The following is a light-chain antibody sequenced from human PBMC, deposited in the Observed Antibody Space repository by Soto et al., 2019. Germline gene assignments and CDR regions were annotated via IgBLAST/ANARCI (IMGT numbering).Light chain of an antibody. V-gene: IGLV2-14*01. J-gene: IGLJ2*01. CDR2: DVN. CDR1: SRDIGGFNY. CDR3: TSYSSSSTLVL. Sequence: QAVVTQPASVSGSLGQSITISCTGTSRDIGGFNYVSWYQQHPGKAPKLMIYDVNYRPSGVSDRFSASKSDNTASLTISGLQAEDEADYYCTSYSSSSTLVLFGGGTQLTVL.